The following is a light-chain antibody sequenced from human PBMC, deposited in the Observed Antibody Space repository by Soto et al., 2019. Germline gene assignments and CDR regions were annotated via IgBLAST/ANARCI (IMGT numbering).Light chain of an antibody. CDR3: QQYGSSPMYT. Sequence: EIVLTQSPGTLSLSPGERATLSCRASQSVSSSYLAWYQQKPGQAPRLVIHGASTRATGIPDRFSGSGSGTDFTLTISRLKPEDFAVYYCQQYGSSPMYTFGQGTKLEIK. V-gene: IGKV3-20*01. J-gene: IGKJ2*01. CDR1: QSVSSSY. CDR2: GAS.